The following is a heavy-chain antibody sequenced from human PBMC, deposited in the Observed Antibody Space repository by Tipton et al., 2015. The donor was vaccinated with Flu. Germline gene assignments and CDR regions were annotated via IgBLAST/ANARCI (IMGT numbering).Heavy chain of an antibody. CDR2: MWYDESYK. J-gene: IGHJ4*02. D-gene: IGHD3-10*01. Sequence: QLVQSGGGVVQPGRSLRLSCAASGFTFNNYVMYWVRQAPGKGLEWVATMWYDESYKKYADSVKGRFTISRDNSKNTLYLQMNSLRVEDSGSYYCARQYEEFYLDHWGQGALVIVSS. CDR1: GFTFNNYV. CDR3: ARQYEEFYLDH. V-gene: IGHV3-33*08.